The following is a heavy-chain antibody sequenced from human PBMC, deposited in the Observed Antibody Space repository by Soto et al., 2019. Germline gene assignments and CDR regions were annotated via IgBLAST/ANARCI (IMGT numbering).Heavy chain of an antibody. CDR2: VLQSGDGT. Sequence: GGSLRLSCVASGFTFYNYAMTWVRLATGKRLEWVSTVLQSGDGTFYADSVRGRLIISRDNSKNTLYLQMSSLRAEDTAIYPCVRDYYHFSGSYADIPLDDWGQGALVTVSS. CDR3: VRDYYHFSGSYADIPLDD. D-gene: IGHD3-16*01. V-gene: IGHV3-23*01. CDR1: GFTFYNYA. J-gene: IGHJ4*02.